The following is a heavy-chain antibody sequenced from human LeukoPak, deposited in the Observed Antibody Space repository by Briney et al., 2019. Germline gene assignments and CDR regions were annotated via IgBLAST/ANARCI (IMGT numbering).Heavy chain of an antibody. V-gene: IGHV4-59*01. CDR2: VYYSAST. CDR3: ARGPCSSANCYWSLDH. J-gene: IGHJ5*02. D-gene: IGHD2-2*01. Sequence: SETLSLTCSVSGGSIKDYRWSWIRQPPGKGLEYIGFVYYSASTNYNPSLKSRVTMSLDTSKNQFSLNLSSVTAADTAVYYCARGPCSSANCYWSLDHWGQGTLVTVSS. CDR1: GGSIKDYR.